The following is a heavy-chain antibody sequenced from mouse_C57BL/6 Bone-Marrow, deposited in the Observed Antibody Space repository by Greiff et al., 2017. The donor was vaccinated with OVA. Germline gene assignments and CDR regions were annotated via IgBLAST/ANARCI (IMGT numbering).Heavy chain of an antibody. CDR1: GYAFTSYT. CDR3: AREDGNWFAY. CDR2: INPSSGYT. J-gene: IGHJ3*01. Sequence: QVQLQQSGAELARPGASVKMSCKASGYAFTSYTMHWVKQRPGQGLEWIGYINPSSGYTKYNQKFKDKATLTADKSSSTAYMQLSSLTSEDSAVDDCAREDGNWFAYWGQGTLVTVSA. V-gene: IGHV1-4*01. D-gene: IGHD2-3*01.